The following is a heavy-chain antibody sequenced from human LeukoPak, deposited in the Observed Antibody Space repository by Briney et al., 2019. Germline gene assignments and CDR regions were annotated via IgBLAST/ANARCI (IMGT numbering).Heavy chain of an antibody. CDR2: INPEGSTP. Sequence: QPGGAQSFSCAASGFTFSTYWRHWVRQAPGKGRVWVSNINPEGSTPSYAASVKGRFTISRDNAKNTLYLQMDSLRAEDTAIYYCVFFYTGLKIPYWGQGALVTVSS. CDR1: GFTFSTYW. CDR3: VFFYTGLKIPY. J-gene: IGHJ4*02. V-gene: IGHV3-74*01. D-gene: IGHD3/OR15-3a*01.